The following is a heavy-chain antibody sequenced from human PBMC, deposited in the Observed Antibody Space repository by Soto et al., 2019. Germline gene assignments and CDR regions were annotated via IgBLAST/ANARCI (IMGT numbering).Heavy chain of an antibody. CDR1: GFTFSSYA. J-gene: IGHJ4*02. D-gene: IGHD2-2*01. CDR2: ICGSGGST. Sequence: GGSLRLSCAASGFTFSSYAMSWVRQAPGKGLEWVSAICGSGGSTYYADSVKGRFTISRDNSKNTLYLQMNSLRAEDTAVYYCAKDMVVPAAILSFDYWGQGTLVTVSS. V-gene: IGHV3-23*01. CDR3: AKDMVVPAAILSFDY.